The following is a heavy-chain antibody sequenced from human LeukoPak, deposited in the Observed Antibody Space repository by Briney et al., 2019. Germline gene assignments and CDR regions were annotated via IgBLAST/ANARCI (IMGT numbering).Heavy chain of an antibody. Sequence: ASVKVSCKASGGTFSSYAISWVRQAPGQGLEWMGRIIPILGIANYAQKFQGRVTITADKSTSTAYMKLSSLRSEDTAVYYCARGDVEMATPGVDYWGQGTLVTVSS. CDR2: IIPILGIA. V-gene: IGHV1-69*04. CDR1: GGTFSSYA. D-gene: IGHD5-24*01. J-gene: IGHJ4*02. CDR3: ARGDVEMATPGVDY.